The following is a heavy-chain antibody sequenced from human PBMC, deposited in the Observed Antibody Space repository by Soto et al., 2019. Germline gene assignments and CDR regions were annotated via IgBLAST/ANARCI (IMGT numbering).Heavy chain of an antibody. V-gene: IGHV4-4*02. CDR2: IYHSGST. CDR1: GGSISSSNW. D-gene: IGHD2-2*02. CDR3: ARALGYCSSTSCYTGYNWFDP. Sequence: SETLSLTCAVSGGSISSSNWWSWVRQPPGKGLEWSGEIYHSGSTNYNPSLKSRVTISVDKSTNQFSLKLSSVTAADTAVYYCARALGYCSSTSCYTGYNWFDPWGQGTLVTVS. J-gene: IGHJ5*02.